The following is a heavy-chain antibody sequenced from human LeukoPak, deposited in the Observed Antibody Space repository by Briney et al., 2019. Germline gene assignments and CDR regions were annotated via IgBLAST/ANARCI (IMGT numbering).Heavy chain of an antibody. CDR3: ATYSSGYYLEVDY. CDR1: GYSFTSYW. CDR2: IYPGDSDA. D-gene: IGHD3-22*01. V-gene: IGHV5-51*01. Sequence: GESLKISCKASGYSFTSYWIGWVRQMPGKGLEWMGIIYPGDSDARYSPSFQGQVTISADKSISTAYLQWSSLKASDTAIYYRATYSSGYYLEVDYWGQGTLVTVSS. J-gene: IGHJ4*02.